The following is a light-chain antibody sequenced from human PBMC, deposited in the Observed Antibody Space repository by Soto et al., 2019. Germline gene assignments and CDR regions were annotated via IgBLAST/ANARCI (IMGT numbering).Light chain of an antibody. Sequence: QSALTQPRSVSGSPGQSVTISCTGTNSDIGGYNYVSWYQQHPGKAPKVMIYDVSRRPSGVPDRFSGSKSGNTASLTISGLQAEDDADYFCCSYAGNLNLWVFGGGTKLTVL. J-gene: IGLJ3*02. CDR3: CSYAGNLNLWV. V-gene: IGLV2-11*01. CDR1: NSDIGGYNY. CDR2: DVS.